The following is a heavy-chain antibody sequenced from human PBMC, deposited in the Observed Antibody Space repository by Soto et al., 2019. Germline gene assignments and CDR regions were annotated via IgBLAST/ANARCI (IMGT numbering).Heavy chain of an antibody. J-gene: IGHJ3*02. CDR1: GYTFTSYG. CDR3: ATGSKNGYSSGWAANYAFEI. CDR2: ISAYNGNT. Sequence: ASVKVSCKASGYTFTSYGISWVRQAPGQGLEWMGWISAYNGNTNYAQKLQGRVTMTTDTSTSTAYMELRSLRSDDTAVYYCATGSKNGYSSGWAANYAFEIWGKGRMV. V-gene: IGHV1-18*01. D-gene: IGHD6-19*01.